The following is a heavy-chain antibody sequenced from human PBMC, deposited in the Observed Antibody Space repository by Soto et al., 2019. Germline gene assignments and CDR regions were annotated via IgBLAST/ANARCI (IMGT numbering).Heavy chain of an antibody. CDR2: IWYDGSNK. V-gene: IGHV3-33*01. D-gene: IGHD2-15*01. CDR3: ARDCGGSCYRYYGMDV. CDR1: GFTFSSYG. Sequence: GGSLRLSCAASGFTFSSYGMHWVRQAPGKGLEWVAVIWYDGSNKYYADSVKGRFTISRDNSKNTLYLQMNSLRAEDTAVYYCARDCGGSCYRYYGMDVWGQGTTVTVSS. J-gene: IGHJ6*02.